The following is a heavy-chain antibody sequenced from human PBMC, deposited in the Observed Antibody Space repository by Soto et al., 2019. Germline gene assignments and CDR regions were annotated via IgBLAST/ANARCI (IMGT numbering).Heavy chain of an antibody. CDR2: IKNKANSYTT. CDR3: TLVRLGSSPSSDY. CDR1: GFTFSDHY. J-gene: IGHJ4*02. V-gene: IGHV3-72*01. Sequence: EVQLVESGGGLVQPEGSLRLSCAASGFTFSDHYMDWVRQAPGKGLEWVGRIKNKANSYTTEYAAPVKGRFIISRDDSKHSVFLQMNRLKTADTAVYYCTLVRLGSSPSSDYWGQGILVTVSS. D-gene: IGHD6-13*01.